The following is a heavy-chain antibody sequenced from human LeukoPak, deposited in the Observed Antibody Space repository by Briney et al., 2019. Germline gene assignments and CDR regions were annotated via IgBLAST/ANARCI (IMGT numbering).Heavy chain of an antibody. D-gene: IGHD6-13*01. V-gene: IGHV4-34*01. J-gene: IGHJ3*02. CDR2: INHSGST. CDR1: GGSFSGYY. CDR3: ARHLSYSSSWHYDAFDI. Sequence: PSETLSLTCAVYGGSFSGYYWSWIRQPPGKGLEWIGEINHSGSTNYNPSLKSRVTMSVDTSKNQFSLKLSSVTAADTAVYYCARHLSYSSSWHYDAFDIWGQGTMVTVSS.